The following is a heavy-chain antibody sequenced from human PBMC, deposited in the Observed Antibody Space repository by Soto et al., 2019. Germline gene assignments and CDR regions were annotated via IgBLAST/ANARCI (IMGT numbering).Heavy chain of an antibody. Sequence: QVQLQESGPGLVKPSQTLSLTCTVSGASITSDDYFWGWIRQPPGQGLEWTAFFYYTGSTYYNPSHKSRATISVDTAKHQCSLRLLSGTAADSAVYYCARGSMSRGGLSMDVSGQGISVTGSS. D-gene: IGHD3-10*01. CDR2: FYYTGST. CDR3: ARGSMSRGGLSMDV. J-gene: IGHJ6*02. V-gene: IGHV4-30-4*01. CDR1: GASITSDDYF.